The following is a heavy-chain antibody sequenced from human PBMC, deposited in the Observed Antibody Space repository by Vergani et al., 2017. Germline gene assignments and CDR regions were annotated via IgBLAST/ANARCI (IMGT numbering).Heavy chain of an antibody. CDR1: GFSFPGYA. V-gene: IGHV3-23*01. D-gene: IGHD3-22*01. CDR3: ARDGTDIFVSSSDYSHLLYY. CDR2: VSGSSATP. Sequence: EVQLLESGGGLVQPGGSLRLSCEASGFSFPGYAMSWVRQAPGKGLEWVSSVSGSSATPYYADSVKGRFIISRDNFKNTMYLQMDRLTTDDTAVYFCARDGTDIFVSSSDYSHLLYYWGQGILVTVSS. J-gene: IGHJ4*02.